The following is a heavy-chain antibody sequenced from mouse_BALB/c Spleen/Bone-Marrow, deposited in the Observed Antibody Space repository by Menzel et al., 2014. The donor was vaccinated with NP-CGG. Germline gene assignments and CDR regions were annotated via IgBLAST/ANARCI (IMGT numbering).Heavy chain of an antibody. J-gene: IGHJ1*01. D-gene: IGHD2-14*01. V-gene: IGHV14-3*02. CDR1: GFNIKDTY. CDR3: ASYRYAWYFDA. Sequence: VQLQQSGAELVKPGASVKLSCTASGFNIKDTYLHWVKQRPEQGLEWIGRIDPANGNTKYDPKFQGKATITADTSSNTAYLQLSSLTSEDTAVYYCASYRYAWYFDAWGAGTTVTVSS. CDR2: IDPANGNT.